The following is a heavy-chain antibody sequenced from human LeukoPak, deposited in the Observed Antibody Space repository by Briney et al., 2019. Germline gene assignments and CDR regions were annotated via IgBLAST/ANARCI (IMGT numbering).Heavy chain of an antibody. V-gene: IGHV3-48*01. CDR3: ARDLSSSYDHDAFDI. D-gene: IGHD6-6*01. Sequence: GGSLRLSCAASGFTFSSYSMNWVRQAPGKGLEWVSYISSSSSTIYYAYCVKGRFTISRDNAKNSLYLQMNSLRAEDTAVYYCARDLSSSYDHDAFDIWGQGTMVTVSS. J-gene: IGHJ3*02. CDR2: ISSSSSTI. CDR1: GFTFSSYS.